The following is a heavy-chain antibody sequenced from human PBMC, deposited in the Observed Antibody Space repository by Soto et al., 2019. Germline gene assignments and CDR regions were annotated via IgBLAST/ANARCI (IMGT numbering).Heavy chain of an antibody. V-gene: IGHV3-23*01. Sequence: GGSLRLSCAASGFTFSSYAMGWVRRGPGKGLEWVAVVSIGGSTHYADSVRGRFTISRDNSKNTLSLQMNSLTAEDTAVYFCAKRRGAGGHFDYWGQGALVTVSS. CDR2: VSIGGST. CDR1: GFTFSSYA. CDR3: AKRRGAGGHFDY. D-gene: IGHD2-15*01. J-gene: IGHJ4*02.